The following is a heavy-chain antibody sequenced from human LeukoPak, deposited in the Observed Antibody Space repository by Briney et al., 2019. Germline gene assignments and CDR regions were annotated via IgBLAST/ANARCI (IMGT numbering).Heavy chain of an antibody. CDR1: GGSISSYY. CDR2: FYYSGST. Sequence: SETLSLTCTVSGGSISSYYWSWIRQPPGKGLEGIGYFYYSGSTNYNPSLKSRVTISVDTSKYQFSLKLSSVTAADTDVYYCARFQGYFQHWGQGTLVTVSS. J-gene: IGHJ1*01. CDR3: ARFQGYFQH. V-gene: IGHV4-59*01.